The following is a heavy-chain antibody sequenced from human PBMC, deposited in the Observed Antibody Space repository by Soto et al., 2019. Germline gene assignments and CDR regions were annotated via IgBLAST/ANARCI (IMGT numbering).Heavy chain of an antibody. Sequence: QVQLVQSGAEVKKPGASVKVSCKASGYTFTSYGISWVRQAPGQGLEWMGWISAYNGNTNYAQKLQGRVTMTTGTMNTDPSTRPAYMELRSLRSDDTAVYYCAREGPITGVDQRGYSYGPPDYGDYSPYYYYGMDVWGQGTTVTVSS. CDR2: ISAYNGNT. CDR3: AREGPITGVDQRGYSYGPPDYGDYSPYYYYGMDV. CDR1: GYTFTSYG. D-gene: IGHD5-18*01. V-gene: IGHV1-18*01. J-gene: IGHJ6*02.